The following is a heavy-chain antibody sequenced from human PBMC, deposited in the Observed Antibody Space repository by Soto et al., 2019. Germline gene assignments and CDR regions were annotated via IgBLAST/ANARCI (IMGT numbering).Heavy chain of an antibody. Sequence: SSVKVSCKASGYTFTSYGISWVRQAPGQGLEWMGWISAYNGNTNYAQKLQGRVTMTTDTSTSTAYMELSSLRSEETAVYYCERGRNSGDPANWFEPWGQGTLVT. CDR3: ERGRNSGDPANWFEP. D-gene: IGHD1-26*01. CDR1: GYTFTSYG. CDR2: ISAYNGNT. V-gene: IGHV1-18*04. J-gene: IGHJ5*02.